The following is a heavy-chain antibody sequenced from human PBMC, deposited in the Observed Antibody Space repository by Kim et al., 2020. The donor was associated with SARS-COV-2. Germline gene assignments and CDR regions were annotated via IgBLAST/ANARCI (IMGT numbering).Heavy chain of an antibody. J-gene: IGHJ3*02. CDR3: ARDRQQLALGAAAFDI. D-gene: IGHD6-13*01. CDR2: INPSGGST. Sequence: ASVKVSCKASGYTFTSYYMHWVRQAPGQGLEWMGIINPSGGSTSYAQKFQGRVTMTRDTSTSTVYMELSSLRSEDTAVYYCARDRQQLALGAAAFDIWGQGTMVTVSS. CDR1: GYTFTSYY. V-gene: IGHV1-46*01.